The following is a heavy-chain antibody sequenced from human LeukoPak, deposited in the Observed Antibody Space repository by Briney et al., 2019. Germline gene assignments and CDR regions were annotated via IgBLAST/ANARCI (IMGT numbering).Heavy chain of an antibody. CDR3: ARDVRWFFDY. Sequence: GGSLRLSCAASGFTFSSYSMNWVRQAPGKGLEWVSSISSSSSYIYYADSVKGRFTISGDNAKNSLYLQMNSLRAEDTAVYYCARDVRWFFDYWGQGTLVTVSS. V-gene: IGHV3-21*01. CDR1: GFTFSSYS. J-gene: IGHJ4*02. CDR2: ISSSSSYI. D-gene: IGHD2-15*01.